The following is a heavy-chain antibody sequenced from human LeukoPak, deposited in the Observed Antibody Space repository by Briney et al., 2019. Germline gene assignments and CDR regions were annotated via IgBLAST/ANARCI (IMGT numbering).Heavy chain of an antibody. J-gene: IGHJ3*02. CDR3: ARGHYDYVWGSYRLEIDAFDI. CDR1: GGSISSYY. CDR2: TDYTGYT. D-gene: IGHD3-16*02. Sequence: PSETLSLTCTVSGGSISSYYWSWIRQSPGKGLEWMGYTDYTGYTNYNPSLNSRVTISVDTSKNQFSLKLRSLTAADTAVYYCARGHYDYVWGSYRLEIDAFDIWGQGTVVTVSS. V-gene: IGHV4-59*01.